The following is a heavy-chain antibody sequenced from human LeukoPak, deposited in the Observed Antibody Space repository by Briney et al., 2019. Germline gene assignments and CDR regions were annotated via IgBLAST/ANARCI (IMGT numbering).Heavy chain of an antibody. Sequence: GGSLRLSCAASGFTFSSYAMNWVRQAPGKGLEWVSSISGSGGRTYYADSVKGRFTISRGNSKNTLYLQMNSLRAEDTAVYYCANPPTVTSFDHWGQGTLVTVSS. CDR2: ISGSGGRT. CDR1: GFTFSSYA. J-gene: IGHJ4*02. D-gene: IGHD4-11*01. V-gene: IGHV3-23*01. CDR3: ANPPTVTSFDH.